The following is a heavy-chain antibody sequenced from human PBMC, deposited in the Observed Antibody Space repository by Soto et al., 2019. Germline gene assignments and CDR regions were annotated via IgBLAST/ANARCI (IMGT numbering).Heavy chain of an antibody. CDR1: GGTINSGDYF. V-gene: IGHV4-30-4*01. J-gene: IGHJ4*02. D-gene: IGHD2-15*01. CDR2: IFYTGST. Sequence: SETLSLTCTVSGGTINSGDYFWSWIRQPPGKGLEWIGSIFYTGSTYYSPSLKSRATMSVDTSKNLFSLRLSSLTAADTAVYFCARVQATLYRQYYFDFWGQGTPVTVSS. CDR3: ARVQATLYRQYYFDF.